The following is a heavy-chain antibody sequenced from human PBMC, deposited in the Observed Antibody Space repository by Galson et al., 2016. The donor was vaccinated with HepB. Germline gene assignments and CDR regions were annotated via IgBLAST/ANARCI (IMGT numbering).Heavy chain of an antibody. Sequence: SLRLSCAASGFLFSAYSVNWVRQAPGKGLEWVSSISSTDYIYYSDSVRGRFTNSRDNAKNSLYLQMNTLGVDDTAVYYCARAMGCNHLFDLWGQGTLVTVSS. D-gene: IGHD2/OR15-2a*01. J-gene: IGHJ4*02. CDR1: GFLFSAYS. V-gene: IGHV3-21*01. CDR3: ARAMGCNHLFDL. CDR2: ISSTDYI.